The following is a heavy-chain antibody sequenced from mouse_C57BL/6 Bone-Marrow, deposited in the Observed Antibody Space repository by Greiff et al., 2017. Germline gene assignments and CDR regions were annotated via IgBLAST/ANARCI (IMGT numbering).Heavy chain of an antibody. CDR1: GYTFTSYW. Sequence: QVQLQQPGAELVKPGASVKLSCKASGYTFTSYWMHWVKQRPGQGLEWIGMIHTNSGSTNYNEKFKSKATLTVDKSSSTAYMQLSSLTSEDSAVYYCASITTVVEVDYWGQGTTLTVSS. CDR2: IHTNSGST. D-gene: IGHD1-1*01. J-gene: IGHJ2*01. V-gene: IGHV1-64*01. CDR3: ASITTVVEVDY.